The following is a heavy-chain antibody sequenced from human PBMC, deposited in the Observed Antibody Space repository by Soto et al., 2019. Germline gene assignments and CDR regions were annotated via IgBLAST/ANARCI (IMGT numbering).Heavy chain of an antibody. Sequence: QVQLVESGGGVVQPGRSLRLSCAASGFTFSSYGMHWVRQAPGKGLEWVAVISYDGSNKYYADSVKGRFTISRDNSKNTLYLHLTSLRAEDTAVYYCAKGGSVAGTQWWYFDLWGRGTLVTVSS. CDR3: AKGGSVAGTQWWYFDL. V-gene: IGHV3-30*18. D-gene: IGHD6-19*01. CDR2: ISYDGSNK. CDR1: GFTFSSYG. J-gene: IGHJ2*01.